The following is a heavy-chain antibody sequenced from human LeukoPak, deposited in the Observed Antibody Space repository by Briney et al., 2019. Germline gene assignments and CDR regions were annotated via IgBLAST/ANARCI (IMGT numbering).Heavy chain of an antibody. V-gene: IGHV4-34*01. CDR2: INHSGST. CDR1: GGSFSGYY. Sequence: SETLSLTCAVYGGSFSGYYWSWIRLPPGKGLEWIGEINHSGSTNYNPSLKSRVTISVDTSKNQFSLKLSSVTAADTAVYYCARGRYYDSSGPTYYFDYWGQGTLVTVSS. CDR3: ARGRYYDSSGPTYYFDY. D-gene: IGHD3-22*01. J-gene: IGHJ4*02.